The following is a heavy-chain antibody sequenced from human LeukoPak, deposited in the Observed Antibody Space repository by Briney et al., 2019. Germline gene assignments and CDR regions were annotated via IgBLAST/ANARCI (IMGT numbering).Heavy chain of an antibody. Sequence: ASVKVSCKASGYTFTGYYMHWVRQAPGQGLEWMGWINPNSGGTNYAQKFQGRVTMTRDTSISTAYMELSRLRSDDTAVYYCARDLRQQQLVSYAFDIWGQGIMVTVSS. CDR1: GYTFTGYY. V-gene: IGHV1-2*02. CDR2: INPNSGGT. CDR3: ARDLRQQQLVSYAFDI. D-gene: IGHD6-13*01. J-gene: IGHJ3*02.